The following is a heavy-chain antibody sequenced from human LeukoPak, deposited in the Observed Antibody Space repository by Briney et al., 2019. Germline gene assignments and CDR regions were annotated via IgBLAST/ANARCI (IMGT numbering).Heavy chain of an antibody. Sequence: ASVKVSCKASGYTFTSYGISWVRQAPGKGLEWMGLVDPEDGETIYAEKFQGRVTITADTSTDTAYMELSSLRSEDTAVYYCATGYDSSGYYWVYWGQGTLVTASS. D-gene: IGHD3-22*01. CDR1: GYTFTSYG. CDR3: ATGYDSSGYYWVY. V-gene: IGHV1-69-2*01. CDR2: VDPEDGET. J-gene: IGHJ4*02.